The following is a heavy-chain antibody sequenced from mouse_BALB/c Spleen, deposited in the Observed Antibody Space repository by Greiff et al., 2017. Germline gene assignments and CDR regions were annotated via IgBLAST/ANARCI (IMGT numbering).Heavy chain of an antibody. CDR1: GFTFSDYY. CDR2: ISDGGSYT. Sequence: DVKLVESGGGLVKPGGSLKLSCAASGFTFSDYYMYWVRQTPEKRLEWVATISDGGSYTYYPDSVKGRFTISRDNAKNNLYLQMSSLKSEDTAMYYCARDYYGSRGSFDYWGQGTTLTVSS. CDR3: ARDYYGSRGSFDY. V-gene: IGHV5-4*02. J-gene: IGHJ2*01. D-gene: IGHD1-1*01.